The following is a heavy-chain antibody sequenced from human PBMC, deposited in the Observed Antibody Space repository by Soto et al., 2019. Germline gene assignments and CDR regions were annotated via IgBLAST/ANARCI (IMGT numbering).Heavy chain of an antibody. V-gene: IGHV3-9*01. CDR1: GFTFDDYA. Sequence: EVQLVESGGGLVQPGRSLRLSCAASGFTFDDYAMPCVRQAPGKGLEWVSGIGWHSGSIGYADSVKGRLTISRDNAKNSLYLQMIGLRAEGTALSYCANGGQLLVEGGGYWGQGTLVTVSS. CDR3: ANGGQLLVEGGGY. J-gene: IGHJ4*02. CDR2: IGWHSGSI. D-gene: IGHD2-2*01.